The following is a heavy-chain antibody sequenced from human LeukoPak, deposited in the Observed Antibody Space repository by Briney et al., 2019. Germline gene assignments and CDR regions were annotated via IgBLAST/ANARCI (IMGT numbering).Heavy chain of an antibody. Sequence: GMSLRLSCAASGFTFSTYGMHWVRQTPGKGLEWVAVIWFDGSKIYYTDSVKGRFTISRDNSKNTLFLQMNSLRAEDTALYYCARGFVLGAAKNYFDYWGQGALVTVSS. CDR2: IWFDGSKI. CDR3: ARGFVLGAAKNYFDY. J-gene: IGHJ4*02. CDR1: GFTFSTYG. V-gene: IGHV3-33*01. D-gene: IGHD2-21*02.